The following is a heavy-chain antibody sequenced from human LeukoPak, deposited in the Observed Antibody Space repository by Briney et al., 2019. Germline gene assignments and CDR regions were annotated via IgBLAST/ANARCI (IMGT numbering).Heavy chain of an antibody. CDR3: ARSGRLLLWFGELLSGAPYFDY. D-gene: IGHD3-10*01. CDR2: MNPSSGNT. V-gene: IGHV1-8*01. Sequence: GASVKVSCKAPVYTFTSYDINWVRQATGQGLEWMGWMNPSSGNTGYAQKFQGRVTMTRNTSISTAYMELSSLRSEDTAVYYCARSGRLLLWFGELLSGAPYFDYWGQGTLVTVSS. CDR1: VYTFTSYD. J-gene: IGHJ4*02.